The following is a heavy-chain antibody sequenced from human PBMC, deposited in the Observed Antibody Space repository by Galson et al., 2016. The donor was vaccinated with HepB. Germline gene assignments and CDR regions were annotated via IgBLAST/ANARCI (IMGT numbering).Heavy chain of an antibody. J-gene: IGHJ6*02. D-gene: IGHD2-15*01. CDR1: GYTFTRYG. Sequence: SVKVSCKASGYTFTRYGISWVRQAPGQGLEWMAWISGHNGDTKYAQKFQDRVTMTIDISTSTAYMALRSLRSDDTAMYYCARVRCSCGNCYSEHYYGMDVWGQGTTVTVSS. CDR3: ARVRCSCGNCYSEHYYGMDV. V-gene: IGHV1-18*01. CDR2: ISGHNGDT.